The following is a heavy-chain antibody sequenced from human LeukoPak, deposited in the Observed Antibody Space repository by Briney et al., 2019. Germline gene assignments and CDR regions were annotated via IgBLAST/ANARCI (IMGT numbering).Heavy chain of an antibody. Sequence: GESLKISCKGSGYSFTSYWIGWVRQMPGKGLEWMGIIYPGDSDTRYSPSFQGQVTSSADKSISTAYLQWSSLKASDTAMYYCARPRIAAAGTEAFDIWGQGTMVTVSS. D-gene: IGHD6-13*01. CDR3: ARPRIAAAGTEAFDI. CDR2: IYPGDSDT. V-gene: IGHV5-51*01. CDR1: GYSFTSYW. J-gene: IGHJ3*02.